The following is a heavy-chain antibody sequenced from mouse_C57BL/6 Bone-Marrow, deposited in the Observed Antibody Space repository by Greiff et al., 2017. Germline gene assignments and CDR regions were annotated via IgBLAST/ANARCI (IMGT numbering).Heavy chain of an antibody. CDR1: GYTFTDYY. Sequence: VQLQQSGAELVRPGASVKLSCKASGYTFTDYYINWVKQRPGQGLEWIARIYPGSGNTYYNEKFKGKATLTAEKSSSTAYMQLSSLTSEDSAGHFCARGAWDDDYWGQGTTLTVSS. J-gene: IGHJ2*01. CDR3: ARGAWDDDY. CDR2: IYPGSGNT. V-gene: IGHV1-76*01. D-gene: IGHD4-1*01.